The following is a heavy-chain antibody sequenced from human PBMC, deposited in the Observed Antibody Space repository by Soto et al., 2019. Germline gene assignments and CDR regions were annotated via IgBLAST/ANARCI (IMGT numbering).Heavy chain of an antibody. D-gene: IGHD4-17*01. CDR3: TRYDYGEGYYGMDV. Sequence: EVQLVESGGGLVQPGRSLRLSCTASGFTFGDYAMSWFRQAPGKGLEWVGFIRSKAYGGTTEYAASVKGRFTISRDDSTIIAYLKMNSLKTEDTAVYYCTRYDYGEGYYGMDVWGQGTTVTVSS. J-gene: IGHJ6*02. V-gene: IGHV3-49*03. CDR1: GFTFGDYA. CDR2: IRSKAYGGTT.